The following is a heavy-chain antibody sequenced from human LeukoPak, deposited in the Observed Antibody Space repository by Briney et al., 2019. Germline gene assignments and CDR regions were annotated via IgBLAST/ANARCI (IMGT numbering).Heavy chain of an antibody. CDR2: IYPGDSDT. CDR1: GYSFTTYW. Sequence: GESLKISCQGSGYSFTTYWIAWVRQMPGKGLEWMGIIYPGDSDTRYSPSFQGQVTISADRSISIAYLQWSSLKASDAAMYYCARLRDGDFDYWGQGSLVTVFS. CDR3: ARLRDGDFDY. V-gene: IGHV5-51*01. D-gene: IGHD4-17*01. J-gene: IGHJ4*02.